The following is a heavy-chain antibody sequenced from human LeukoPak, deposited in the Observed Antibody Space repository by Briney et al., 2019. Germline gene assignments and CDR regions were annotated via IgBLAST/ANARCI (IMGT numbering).Heavy chain of an antibody. CDR3: ARIGPILGAAWVDY. CDR1: GYSISSSKW. D-gene: IGHD3-3*02. J-gene: IGHJ4*02. Sequence: PSDTPSLTCAVSGYSISSSKWWGWIRQPPGKGLEWIGYIYYSGSTYYNPSLKSRVTMSVDTSKNQFSLRLSSVTAVDTAVYYCARIGPILGAAWVDYWGQGTLVSVSS. V-gene: IGHV4-28*01. CDR2: IYYSGST.